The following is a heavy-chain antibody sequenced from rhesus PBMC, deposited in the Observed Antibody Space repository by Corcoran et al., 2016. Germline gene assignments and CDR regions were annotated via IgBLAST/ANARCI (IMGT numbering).Heavy chain of an antibody. CDR1: GGAISDDYY. Sequence: QVQLQESGPGLVKPSETLSLTCAVSGGAISDDYYWSWIRQPPGKGLGGIGYIYGSGGGTNYNPPLKNRFTIPIATSKNKFSRKLSSLTAAATAVYYCAREVSGYASVQWVQVFDYGGQGVLFTVSS. CDR2: IYGSGGGT. J-gene: IGHJ4*01. V-gene: IGHV4-106*01. CDR3: AREVSGYASVQWVQVFDY. D-gene: IGHD5-24*01.